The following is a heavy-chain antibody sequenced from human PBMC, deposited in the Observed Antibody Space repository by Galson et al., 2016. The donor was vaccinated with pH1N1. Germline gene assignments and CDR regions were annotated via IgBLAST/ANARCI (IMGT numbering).Heavy chain of an antibody. CDR2: ISGSDTII. D-gene: IGHD3-10*01. J-gene: IGHJ3*01. CDR1: GFPFSHYY. CDR3: ARDHFGWAFDV. V-gene: IGHV3-11*01. Sequence: CAASGFPFSHYYLGWIRQAPGKGLEWISYISGSDTIIYYADSVRGRFTISRDNAQNSLYLHMNSLRAEDTAVYYCARDHFGWAFDVWGQGTMVTVSP.